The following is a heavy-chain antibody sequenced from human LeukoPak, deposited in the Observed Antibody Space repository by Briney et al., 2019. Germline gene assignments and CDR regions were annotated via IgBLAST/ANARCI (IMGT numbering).Heavy chain of an antibody. D-gene: IGHD3-16*02. J-gene: IGHJ4*02. Sequence: NPSETLSLTCTVSGGSVSSGSYYWSWILQPPGKGLEWIGYIYYSGSTNYNPSLKSRVTISVDTSKNQFSLKLSSVTAADTAVYYCARDEGVILNYWGQGTPVTVSS. V-gene: IGHV4-61*01. CDR3: ARDEGVILNY. CDR2: IYYSGST. CDR1: GGSVSSGSYY.